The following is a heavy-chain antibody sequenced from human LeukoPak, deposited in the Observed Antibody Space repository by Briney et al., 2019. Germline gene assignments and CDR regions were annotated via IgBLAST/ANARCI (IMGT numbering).Heavy chain of an antibody. CDR3: ARVPEYYYDSSGYYDLGDAFDI. Sequence: SETLSLTCAVYGGSFSGYYWSWIRQPPGEGLEWIGEINHSGSTNYNPSLKSRVTISVDTSKNQFSLKLSSVTAADTAVYYCARVPEYYYDSSGYYDLGDAFDIWGQGTMVTVSS. V-gene: IGHV4-34*01. CDR1: GGSFSGYY. J-gene: IGHJ3*02. CDR2: INHSGST. D-gene: IGHD3-22*01.